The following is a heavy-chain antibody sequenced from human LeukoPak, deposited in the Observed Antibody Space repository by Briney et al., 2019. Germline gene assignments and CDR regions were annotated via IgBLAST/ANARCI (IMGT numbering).Heavy chain of an antibody. V-gene: IGHV3-48*03. D-gene: IGHD3-9*01. CDR2: ISGSGSTI. Sequence: PGGSLRLSCAASGFTFSNYEMNWVRQAPGKGLDWVSYISGSGSTIYYADSVRGRFTISRDNAKKSLYLQMNSLRAEDTAVYYCARGLTYFDILTGFHDRLDYFDYWGQGTLVIVSS. CDR1: GFTFSNYE. J-gene: IGHJ4*02. CDR3: ARGLTYFDILTGFHDRLDYFDY.